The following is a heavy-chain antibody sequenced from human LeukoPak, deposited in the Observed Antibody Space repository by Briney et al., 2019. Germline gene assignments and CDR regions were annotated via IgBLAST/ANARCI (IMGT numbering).Heavy chain of an antibody. D-gene: IGHD4-17*01. CDR2: ISSSGSTI. V-gene: IGHV3-11*01. CDR1: XXTXSDYX. Sequence: XLSCXXSXXTXSDYXXSWIRQAPGKGLEWVSYISSSGSTIYYADSVKGRFTISRDNAKNSLYLQMNSLRAEDTAVYYCARDRFHYGAQDGWGQGTLVTVSS. CDR3: ARDRFHYGAQDG. J-gene: IGHJ4*02.